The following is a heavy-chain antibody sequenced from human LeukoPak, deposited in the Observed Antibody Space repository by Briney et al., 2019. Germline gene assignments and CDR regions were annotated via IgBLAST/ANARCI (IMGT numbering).Heavy chain of an antibody. J-gene: IGHJ1*01. V-gene: IGHV4-34*01. CDR3: ARRLGYCSSTSCYTSPRYFQH. CDR2: INHSGST. D-gene: IGHD2-2*02. CDR1: GGSFSGYY. Sequence: SETLSLTCAVYGGSFSGYYWSWIRQPPGKGLEWIGEINHSGSTNYNPSLKSRVTISVDTSKNQLSLKLSSVTAADTAVYYCARRLGYCSSTSCYTSPRYFQHWGQGTLVTVSS.